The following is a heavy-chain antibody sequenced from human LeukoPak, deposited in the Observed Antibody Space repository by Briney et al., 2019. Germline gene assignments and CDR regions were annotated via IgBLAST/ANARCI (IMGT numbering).Heavy chain of an antibody. CDR2: IYHSGST. V-gene: IGHV4-4*02. J-gene: IGHJ6*03. Sequence: SETLSLTCAVSGGSISSSNWWSWVRQPPGKGLEWIGEIYHSGSTNYNPSLKSRVTISVDKSKNQFSLKLSSVTAADTAVYYCARRTTGTTGSYYYYYMDVWGKGTTVTVSS. D-gene: IGHD1-7*01. CDR1: GGSISSSNW. CDR3: ARRTTGTTGSYYYYYMDV.